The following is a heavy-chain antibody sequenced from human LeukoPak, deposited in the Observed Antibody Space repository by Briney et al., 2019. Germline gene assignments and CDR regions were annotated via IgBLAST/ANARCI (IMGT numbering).Heavy chain of an antibody. CDR2: IYTSGST. V-gene: IGHV4-4*07. Sequence: TSETLSLTCTVSGGSISSYYWSWIRQPAGKGLEWIGRIYTSGSTNYNPSLKSRVTMSVDTSKNQFSLKLSSVTAADTAVLYFGKNAAAWFDWWGQGTLVTVSS. CDR3: GKNAAAWFDW. CDR1: GGSISSYY. J-gene: IGHJ4*02. D-gene: IGHD6-13*01.